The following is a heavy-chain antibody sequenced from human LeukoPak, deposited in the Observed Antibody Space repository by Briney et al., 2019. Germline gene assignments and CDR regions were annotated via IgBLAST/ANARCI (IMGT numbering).Heavy chain of an antibody. CDR1: GGSFSGYY. Sequence: SETLSLTCAVYGGSFSGYYWSWIRQPPGKGLEWIGEINHSGSTNYNPSLKSRVTISVDTSKNQFSLRLSSVTAADTAVYYCARGRVGAARSPFDYWGQGTLVTVSS. CDR2: INHSGST. D-gene: IGHD1-26*01. CDR3: ARGRVGAARSPFDY. J-gene: IGHJ4*02. V-gene: IGHV4-34*01.